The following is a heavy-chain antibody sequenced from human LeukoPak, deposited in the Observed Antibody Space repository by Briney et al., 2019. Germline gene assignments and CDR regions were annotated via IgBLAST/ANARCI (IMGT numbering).Heavy chain of an antibody. D-gene: IGHD4-23*01. J-gene: IGHJ4*02. V-gene: IGHV1-69*02. CDR3: ARYYGGNSSLDY. CDR1: GGTFSSYT. CDR2: IIPILGIA. Sequence: GASVKVSCKASGGTFSSYTISWVRQAPGQGLEWLGRIIPILGIANYAQKFQGRVTITADKSTSTAYMELSSLRSEYTAVYYCARYYGGNSSLDYWGQGTLVTVSS.